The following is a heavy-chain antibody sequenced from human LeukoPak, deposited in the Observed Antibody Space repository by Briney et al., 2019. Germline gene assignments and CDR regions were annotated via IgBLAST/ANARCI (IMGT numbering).Heavy chain of an antibody. Sequence: GGSLRLSCAASGFTVSSNYMNWFRQAPGKGLEWVSYISSSSSTIYYADSVKGRFTISRDNAKNSLYLQMNSLRAEDTAVYYCARDRWNSGYYFDYWGQGTLVTVSS. CDR2: ISSSSSTI. V-gene: IGHV3-48*04. J-gene: IGHJ4*02. D-gene: IGHD1-7*01. CDR3: ARDRWNSGYYFDY. CDR1: GFTVSSNY.